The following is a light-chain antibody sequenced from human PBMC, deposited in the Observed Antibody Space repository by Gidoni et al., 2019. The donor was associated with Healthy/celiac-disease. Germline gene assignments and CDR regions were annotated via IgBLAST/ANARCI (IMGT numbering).Light chain of an antibody. CDR3: QQSYNTPRT. V-gene: IGKV1-39*01. CDR2: AAS. CDR1: QSISSY. J-gene: IGKJ1*01. Sequence: DIQMTQSPSSLSASVGDRVTITCRASQSISSYLNWYQQKPGKAPKLLIYAASNLQSGVPSRFGGSGSRTDFTLTISSLQPEDFATYYCQQSYNTPRTFGQGTKVEIK.